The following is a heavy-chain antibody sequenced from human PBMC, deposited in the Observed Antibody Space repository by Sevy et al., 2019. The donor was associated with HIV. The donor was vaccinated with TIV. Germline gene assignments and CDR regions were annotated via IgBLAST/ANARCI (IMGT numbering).Heavy chain of an antibody. CDR2: IYPGDSDT. CDR3: ARRLGRGDGYNYYAFDI. J-gene: IGHJ3*02. Sequence: GESLKISCKGSGYSFTSYWIGWVRQMPGKGLEWMGIIYPGDSDTRYSPSFQGQVHISADKSISTAYLQWSSLKASDTAMYYCARRLGRGDGYNYYAFDIWGQGTMVTVSS. CDR1: GYSFTSYW. V-gene: IGHV5-51*01. D-gene: IGHD5-12*01.